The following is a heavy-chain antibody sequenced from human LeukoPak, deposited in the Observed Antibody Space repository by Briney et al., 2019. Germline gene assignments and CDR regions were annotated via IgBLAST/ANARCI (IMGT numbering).Heavy chain of an antibody. Sequence: GGSLRLSCAASGFTFSSYGMHWVRQAPGKGLEWVSYISSSSSTIYYADSVKGRFTISRDNAKNSLYLQMNSLRAEDTAVYYCARDCRTVWFGESFYYGMDVWGQGTTVTVSS. CDR2: ISSSSSTI. D-gene: IGHD3-10*01. J-gene: IGHJ6*02. CDR3: ARDCRTVWFGESFYYGMDV. V-gene: IGHV3-48*01. CDR1: GFTFSSYG.